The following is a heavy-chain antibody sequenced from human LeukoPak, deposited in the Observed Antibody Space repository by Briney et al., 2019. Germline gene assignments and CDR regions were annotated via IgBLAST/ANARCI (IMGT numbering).Heavy chain of an antibody. D-gene: IGHD3-22*01. V-gene: IGHV4-59*13. CDR3: ARDSRYSDTSGYYYSHYYMDV. CDR1: GGYINYYY. CDR2: IYSSGST. J-gene: IGHJ6*03. Sequence: SETLSLTCTVSGGYINYYYWSWLRQPPGRGLEYIGYIYSSGSTNYNPSLKSRVTMSIDPSKNQFSLKLISVTAADTAVYYCARDSRYSDTSGYYYSHYYMDVWGKGTTVTVSS.